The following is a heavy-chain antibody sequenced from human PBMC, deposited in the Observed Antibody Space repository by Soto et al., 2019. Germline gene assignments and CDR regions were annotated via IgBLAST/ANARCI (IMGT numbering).Heavy chain of an antibody. V-gene: IGHV4-30-4*01. Sequence: SETLSLTCSVSGGSISSGDYYWNWIRQPPGKGLEWIGHIYYSGSTYYNSSLKSRVTISLDTSKNQFSLKLSSVTAADTAVYYCARYHDFGNSRSLDYWGQGTLVTVSS. J-gene: IGHJ4*02. CDR3: ARYHDFGNSRSLDY. CDR1: GGSISSGDYY. D-gene: IGHD4-17*01. CDR2: IYYSGST.